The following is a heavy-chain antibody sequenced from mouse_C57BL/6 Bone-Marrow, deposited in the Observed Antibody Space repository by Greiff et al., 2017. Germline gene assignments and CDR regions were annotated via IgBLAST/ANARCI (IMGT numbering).Heavy chain of an antibody. CDR3: ARIMYYYGSRSCDY. Sequence: QVTLKESGPGILQPSQTLSLTCSFSGFSLSTFGMGVGWIRQPSGKGLEWLAHIWWDDDTYYNPALKSRLTISKDTSKNQVFLKIANVDTADTATYYCARIMYYYGSRSCDYWGQGTTLTVSS. V-gene: IGHV8-8*01. CDR2: IWWDDDT. CDR1: GFSLSTFGMG. D-gene: IGHD1-1*01. J-gene: IGHJ2*01.